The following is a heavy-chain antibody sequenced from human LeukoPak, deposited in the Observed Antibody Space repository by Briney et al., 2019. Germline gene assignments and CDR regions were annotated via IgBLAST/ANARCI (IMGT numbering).Heavy chain of an antibody. CDR3: AKVLTITARRSPSYFDY. CDR2: ISVSGGST. CDR1: GFTFSNYA. D-gene: IGHD6-6*01. V-gene: IGHV3-23*01. J-gene: IGHJ4*02. Sequence: GGSLRLSCAASGFTFSNYAMSWVRQAPGKGLEWVSAISVSGGSTYYADSVKGRFTISRDSSKNTLYLQMNSLRAEDTAVYYCAKVLTITARRSPSYFDYWGQGTLVTVSS.